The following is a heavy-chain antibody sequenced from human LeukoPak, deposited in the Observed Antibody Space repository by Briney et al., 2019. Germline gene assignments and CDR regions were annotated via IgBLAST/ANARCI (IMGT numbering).Heavy chain of an antibody. V-gene: IGHV3-30*02. CDR2: IRYDGSNK. J-gene: IGHJ4*02. D-gene: IGHD2-15*01. Sequence: PGGSLRLSCEASGFTFSSYDMHWVRQAPGKGLEWVAFIRYDGSNKYYADSVKGRFTLSRDNSKNTLYLQMNSLRAEDTAVYYCAREGPVVVVAATPDYWGQGTLVTVSS. CDR1: GFTFSSYD. CDR3: AREGPVVVVAATPDY.